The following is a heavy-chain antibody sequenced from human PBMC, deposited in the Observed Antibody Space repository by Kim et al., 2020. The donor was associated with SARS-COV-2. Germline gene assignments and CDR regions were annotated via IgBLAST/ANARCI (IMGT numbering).Heavy chain of an antibody. J-gene: IGHJ3*02. CDR3: ARQGGYYYDSRDAFDI. CDR1: GFTFSDYH. D-gene: IGHD3-22*01. V-gene: IGHV3-11*01. Sequence: GGSLRLSCEASGFTFSDYHMSWIRQAPGKGLEWVSYISNSGITIYYADSVKGRLTISRDNAKNSLYLQMNSLRAEDRAVYYCARQGGYYYDSRDAFDIWGQGTMVTVSS. CDR2: ISNSGITI.